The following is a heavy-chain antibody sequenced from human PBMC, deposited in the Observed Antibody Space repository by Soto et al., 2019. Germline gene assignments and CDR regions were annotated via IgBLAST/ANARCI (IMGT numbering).Heavy chain of an antibody. Sequence: QVHLVQSGAEVKKPGASVKVSCKGSGYDFTTYGITWVRQAPGQGLEWMAWISAHNGNTDYAQKLQGRVTVFRETSTSTAYMELRSLRSDDTAVYYCARGTYGDYWGQGALVSVSS. J-gene: IGHJ4*02. CDR3: ARGTYGDY. CDR1: GYDFTTYG. D-gene: IGHD4-17*01. V-gene: IGHV1-18*01. CDR2: ISAHNGNT.